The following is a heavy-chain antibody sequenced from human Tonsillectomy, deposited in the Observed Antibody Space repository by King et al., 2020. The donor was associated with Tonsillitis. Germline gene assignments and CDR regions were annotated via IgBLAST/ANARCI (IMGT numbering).Heavy chain of an antibody. CDR1: GGTFSRYA. D-gene: IGHD3-10*01. CDR2: IIPILGIA. Sequence: QLVQSGAEVKKPGSSVKVSCKASGGTFSRYAISWVRQAPGQGREWMGRIIPILGIANYAQKFQGRVTITADKSTSTAYMELSSLRSEDTAVYYCPRDGSLHRLGRVDYWGHATLVTVSS. J-gene: IGHJ4*01. V-gene: IGHV1-69*09. CDR3: PRDGSLHRLGRVDY.